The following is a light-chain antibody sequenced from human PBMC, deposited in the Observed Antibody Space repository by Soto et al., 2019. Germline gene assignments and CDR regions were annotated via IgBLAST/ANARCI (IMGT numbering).Light chain of an antibody. CDR2: EVT. V-gene: IGLV2-14*03. CDR1: SSDVGGYKY. J-gene: IGLJ2*01. Sequence: QSVLTQPASVSGSPGQSITISCTGTSSDVGGYKYVSWYQQQPGKAPKLLIYEVTNRPSGVSNRFSGSKSGNTASLTISGLQADDEADYFCSSFTSSSTYVIFGGGTKVTVL. CDR3: SSFTSSSTYVI.